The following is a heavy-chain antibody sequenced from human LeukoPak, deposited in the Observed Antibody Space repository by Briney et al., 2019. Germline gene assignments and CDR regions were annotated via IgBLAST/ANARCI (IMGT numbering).Heavy chain of an antibody. V-gene: IGHV3-23*01. CDR2: ISGGSEDT. CDR1: GFTLGSFA. D-gene: IGHD6-13*01. J-gene: IGHJ6*02. CDR3: AKTIAQSSNSWLYFYYGLDV. Sequence: GGSLRLACTASGFTLGSFAMRWVRQAPGEGLEWVSSISGGSEDTFYGDSVKGRFTISGDNTKSTLNLQLNSLRTEVTAVYSCAKTIAQSSNSWLYFYYGLDVWGPGTTVTVSS.